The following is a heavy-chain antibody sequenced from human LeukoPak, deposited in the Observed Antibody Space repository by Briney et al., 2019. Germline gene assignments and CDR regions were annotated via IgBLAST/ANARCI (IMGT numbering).Heavy chain of an antibody. CDR2: IYPGDPDT. Sequence: GESLKISCKASGYSFTTYWIGWVRQMPGKGLEWMGTIYPGDPDTRYSPSFQGQVTISTDKSISTAYLQWGSLKASDTAMYYCARHRERFGGYYMDVWGKGTTVTVSS. CDR1: GYSFTTYW. V-gene: IGHV5-51*01. CDR3: ARHRERFGGYYMDV. D-gene: IGHD1-1*01. J-gene: IGHJ6*03.